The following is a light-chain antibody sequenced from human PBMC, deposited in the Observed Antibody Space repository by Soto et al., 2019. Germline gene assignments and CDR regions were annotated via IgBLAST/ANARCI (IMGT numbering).Light chain of an antibody. CDR3: SSYAGNDVYV. CDR2: EVS. J-gene: IGLJ1*01. CDR1: SSDVGAYNY. V-gene: IGLV2-8*01. Sequence: QSVLTQPPSASGSPGQSVTISCTGTSSDVGAYNYVSWYQQHPGKAPKLMIYEVSERPSGVPDRFSGSKSGNMASLTVSGLQTEDEADYYCSSYAGNDVYVFGTGTKVTVL.